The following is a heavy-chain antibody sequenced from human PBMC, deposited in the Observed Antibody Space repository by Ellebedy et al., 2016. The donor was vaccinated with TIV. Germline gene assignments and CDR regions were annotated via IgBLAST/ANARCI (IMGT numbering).Heavy chain of an antibody. CDR3: AKALSGYYLHCLDH. D-gene: IGHD5-12*01. J-gene: IGHJ4*02. CDR2: VNGPGSET. V-gene: IGHV3-20*03. Sequence: GGSLRLXXTGSGFSFGDFAMAWVRQAPGKGLEWVSRVNGPGSETGHADSVKGRFTISRDNAKNSLYLQMNSLRPEDTALYYCAKALSGYYLHCLDHWGQGTLVTVSS. CDR1: GFSFGDFA.